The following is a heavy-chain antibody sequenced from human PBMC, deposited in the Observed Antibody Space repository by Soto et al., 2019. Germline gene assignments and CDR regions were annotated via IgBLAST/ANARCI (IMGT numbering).Heavy chain of an antibody. V-gene: IGHV4-39*01. CDR1: GGSISSSSYY. Sequence: QLQLQESGPGLVKPSETLSLTCTVSGGSISSSSYYWGWIRQPPGKGLEWIGSIYYSGSTYYNPSLKSRVTISVDTSKNQFSLKLSSVTAADTAVYYCARLSHRYSSGYFDYWGQGTLVTVSS. J-gene: IGHJ4*02. CDR2: IYYSGST. CDR3: ARLSHRYSSGYFDY. D-gene: IGHD6-19*01.